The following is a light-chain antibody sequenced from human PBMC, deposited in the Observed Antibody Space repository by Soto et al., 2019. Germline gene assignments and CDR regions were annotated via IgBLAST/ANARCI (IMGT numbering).Light chain of an antibody. CDR3: QQYNSYPRT. CDR2: DAS. V-gene: IGKV1-5*01. J-gene: IGKJ1*01. Sequence: DIQMTQSPSTLSASVGDRVTITCRASQSISGWLAWYQQNPGKAPKLLIYDASRLQSGVPSRFSGSRSGTEFTLPISSLQPDDFATYYCQQYNSYPRTFGQGTKVEIK. CDR1: QSISGW.